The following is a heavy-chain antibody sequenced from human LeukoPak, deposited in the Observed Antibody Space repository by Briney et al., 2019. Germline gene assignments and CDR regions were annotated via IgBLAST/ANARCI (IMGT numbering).Heavy chain of an antibody. Sequence: SETLSLTCAVSGGSISSYYWSWIRQPAGKGLEWIGRIYTSGSTNYNPSLKSRVTMSVDTSKNQFSLKLSSVTAADTAVYYCAREDGVTGGDYSFDYWGQGTLVTVSS. CDR3: AREDGVTGGDYSFDY. CDR1: GGSISSYY. J-gene: IGHJ4*02. D-gene: IGHD4-17*01. CDR2: IYTSGST. V-gene: IGHV4-4*07.